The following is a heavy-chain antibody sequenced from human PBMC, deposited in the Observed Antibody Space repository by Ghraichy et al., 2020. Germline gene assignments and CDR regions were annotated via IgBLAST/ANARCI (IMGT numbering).Heavy chain of an antibody. Sequence: GGSLRLSCAASGFTFSTYSMNWVRQAPGKGLECLSYISSSSSTIYYADSVKGRFSISRDNAKNSLYLQMNSLRDEDTAVYYCARYCSSTSCLDYYYHYGLDVWGQGTTVTVSS. D-gene: IGHD2-2*01. CDR3: ARYCSSTSCLDYYYHYGLDV. CDR2: ISSSSSTI. J-gene: IGHJ6*02. CDR1: GFTFSTYS. V-gene: IGHV3-48*02.